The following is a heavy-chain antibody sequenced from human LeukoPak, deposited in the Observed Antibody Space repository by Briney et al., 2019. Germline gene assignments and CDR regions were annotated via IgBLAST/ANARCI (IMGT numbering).Heavy chain of an antibody. CDR1: GFTFSSYA. V-gene: IGHV3-23*01. J-gene: IGHJ6*02. CDR3: AKVGSGWYGYGMDV. D-gene: IGHD6-19*01. Sequence: PGRSLRLSCAASGFTFSSYAMNWVRQAPGKGLEWVSGISGSGGSTYYADSVKGRFTISRDNSKNTLYLQMNSLRAEDTAVYYCAKVGSGWYGYGMDVWGQGTTVTVSS. CDR2: ISGSGGST.